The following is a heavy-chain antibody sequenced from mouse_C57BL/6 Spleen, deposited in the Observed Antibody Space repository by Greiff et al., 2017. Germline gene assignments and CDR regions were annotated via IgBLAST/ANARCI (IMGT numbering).Heavy chain of an antibody. CDR2: ISSGSSTI. CDR3: ARGYYGSRNAMDY. D-gene: IGHD1-1*01. Sequence: EVKLVESGGGLVKPGGSLKLSCAASGFTFSDYGMHWVRQAPEKGLEWVAYISSGSSTIYYADTVKGRFTISRDNDKNTLFLQMTSLRSEDTAMYYCARGYYGSRNAMDYWGQGTSVTVSS. V-gene: IGHV5-17*01. CDR1: GFTFSDYG. J-gene: IGHJ4*01.